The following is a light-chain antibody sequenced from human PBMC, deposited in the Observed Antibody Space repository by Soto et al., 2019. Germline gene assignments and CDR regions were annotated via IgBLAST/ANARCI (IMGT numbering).Light chain of an antibody. Sequence: EIVLAQSPATLSLSPGDRATLSCGASQSVSRSYLAWYQQKPGLAPRLIIYDASTRATGIPDRFSGSGSGTDFTLTISRLEPEDFAVYYCQQSGSSPITFGQGTKVDIK. J-gene: IGKJ1*01. CDR2: DAS. CDR3: QQSGSSPIT. V-gene: IGKV3D-20*01. CDR1: QSVSRSY.